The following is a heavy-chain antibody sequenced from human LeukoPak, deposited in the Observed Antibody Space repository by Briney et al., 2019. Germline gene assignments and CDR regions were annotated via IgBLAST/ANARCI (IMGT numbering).Heavy chain of an antibody. J-gene: IGHJ5*02. CDR3: ARVTATRDWFDP. CDR2: IYTSGST. CDR1: GGSISSYS. Sequence: KPSETLSLICTVSGGSISSYSWSWIRQPAGKGLEWIGRIYTSGSTNYNPSLKSRVTMSIDTSKNQFSLKLSSVTAADTAVYYCARVTATRDWFDPWGQGTLVTVSS. V-gene: IGHV4-4*07. D-gene: IGHD3-10*01.